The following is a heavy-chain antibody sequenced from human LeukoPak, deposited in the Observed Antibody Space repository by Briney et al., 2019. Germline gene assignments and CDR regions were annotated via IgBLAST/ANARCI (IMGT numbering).Heavy chain of an antibody. J-gene: IGHJ4*02. D-gene: IGHD3-16*02. V-gene: IGHV5-10-1*01. CDR3: ARHRHLSNFDY. CDR2: VDPGDSYI. Sequence: GESLKISCKGSGYSFTNYWITWVRQMPGKGLEWMGGVDPGDSYIKYSPSFQGHVTISADKSISTAYLHWSSLKASDTAMYYCARHRHLSNFDYWGQGTLVTVSS. CDR1: GYSFTNYW.